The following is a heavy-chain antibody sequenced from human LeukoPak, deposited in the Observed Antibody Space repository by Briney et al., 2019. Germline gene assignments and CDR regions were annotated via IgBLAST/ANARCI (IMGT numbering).Heavy chain of an antibody. CDR3: AKDRGLIAAGLINWFDP. D-gene: IGHD6-13*01. CDR2: ISGSGGST. V-gene: IGHV3-23*01. Sequence: GGSLRLSCAASGFTFSSYAMSWVRQAPGKGLEWVSAISGSGGSTYYADSVKGRFTISRDNSKNTLYLQMNSLRAEDTAVYYCAKDRGLIAAGLINWFDPWGQGTLVTVSS. CDR1: GFTFSSYA. J-gene: IGHJ5*02.